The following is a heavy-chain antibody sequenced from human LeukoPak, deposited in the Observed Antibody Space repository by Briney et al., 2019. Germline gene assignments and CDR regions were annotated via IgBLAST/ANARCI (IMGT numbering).Heavy chain of an antibody. J-gene: IGHJ4*02. V-gene: IGHV3-23*01. CDR2: ISGSGVNT. Sequence: PGGSLLLSCAASGFTFSSYAMTWVRQAPGKGLEWVSGISGSGVNTYYADSGKGRFTISRDNSKNTLYLQMNSLRADDTAVYYCAQSGVQLWNGRGDYWGQGTLVTVSS. CDR1: GFTFSSYA. CDR3: AQSGVQLWNGRGDY. D-gene: IGHD1-1*01.